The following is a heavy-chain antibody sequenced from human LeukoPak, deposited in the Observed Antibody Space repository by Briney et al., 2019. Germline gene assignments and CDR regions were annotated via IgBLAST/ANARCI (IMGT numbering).Heavy chain of an antibody. CDR2: ISAYNGNT. D-gene: IGHD6-19*01. CDR3: ARHKGESSGWYVHWFDP. V-gene: IGHV1-18*01. J-gene: IGHJ5*02. CDR1: GYTFTSYG. Sequence: ASVKVSCKASGYTFTSYGISWVRQAPGQGLEWMGWISAYNGNTNYAQKLQGRVTMTTDTSTSTAYMELRSLRSDDTAVYYCARHKGESSGWYVHWFDPWGQGTLVTVSS.